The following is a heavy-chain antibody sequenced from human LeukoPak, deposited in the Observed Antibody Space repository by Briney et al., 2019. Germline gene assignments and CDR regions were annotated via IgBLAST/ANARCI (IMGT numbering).Heavy chain of an antibody. CDR2: ISGSGGST. V-gene: IGHV3-23*01. CDR3: ARADSYGYHYYFDY. CDR1: GFTFGSYA. J-gene: IGHJ4*02. D-gene: IGHD5-18*01. Sequence: PGGSLRLSCAASGFTFGSYAMSWVRQAPGKGLEWVSAISGSGGSTYYADSVKGRFTISRDNSKNTLYLQMNSLRAEDTAVYYCARADSYGYHYYFDYWGQGTLVTVSS.